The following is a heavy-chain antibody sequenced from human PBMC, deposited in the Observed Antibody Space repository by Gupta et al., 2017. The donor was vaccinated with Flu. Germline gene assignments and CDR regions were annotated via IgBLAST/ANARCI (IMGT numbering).Heavy chain of an antibody. CDR2: ISTSSSYT. Sequence: QVQLEASGGGLVKPGESLRVSCGASGFTFSDYYMSWIRQAPGRGPEWVGYISTSSSYTKYADSVKDRFTISRDNAKKLLYLQMNSLRAEDTAVDYCARSRARDISGYHPFDAWGKGTRVAVSS. CDR3: ARSRARDISGYHPFDA. V-gene: IGHV3-11*05. D-gene: IGHD3-22*01. CDR1: GFTFSDYY. J-gene: IGHJ5*02.